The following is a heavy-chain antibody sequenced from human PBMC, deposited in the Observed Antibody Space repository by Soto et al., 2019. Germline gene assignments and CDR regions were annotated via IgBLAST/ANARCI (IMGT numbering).Heavy chain of an antibody. J-gene: IGHJ4*02. Sequence: QMQLQESGPGLVKPSETLSLTCTVSGGSISSYRWSWIRQPPGKGLEWIGYIYYRGNTIYNPSLKSRVTISVDTSKNQFSLKLSSVTAADTAVYYCVRGTDFWSGYYDYWGQGTLVTVSS. CDR1: GGSISSYR. CDR3: VRGTDFWSGYYDY. V-gene: IGHV4-59*01. D-gene: IGHD3-3*01. CDR2: IYYRGNT.